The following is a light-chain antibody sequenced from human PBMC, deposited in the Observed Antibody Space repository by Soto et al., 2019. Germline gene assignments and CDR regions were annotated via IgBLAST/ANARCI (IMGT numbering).Light chain of an antibody. CDR1: QSVNSN. Sequence: EIVMTQSPATLSVSPGETATLSCRASQSVNSNLAWYRQKPGQAPRLLISDASTRATGVPARFSGSGSGTDSTLTISSLQSEDSGIYYCQQYNFWPPLTFGGGTKVEIK. V-gene: IGKV3-15*01. CDR2: DAS. CDR3: QQYNFWPPLT. J-gene: IGKJ4*01.